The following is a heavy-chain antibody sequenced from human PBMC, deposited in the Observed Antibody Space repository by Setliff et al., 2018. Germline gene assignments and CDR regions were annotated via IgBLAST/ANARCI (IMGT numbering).Heavy chain of an antibody. CDR1: GDSFSNYY. Sequence: SETLSLTCVVYGDSFSNYYWSWIRQPPGKGLEWIEEINHRGSTNYSPSLSNRVTISVDRSSNQFSLELSSVNAADTAVYYCARAREGGFLEWAPFDFWGRGMQVTVS. V-gene: IGHV4-34*01. D-gene: IGHD3-3*01. J-gene: IGHJ4*01. CDR3: ARAREGGFLEWAPFDF. CDR2: INHRGST.